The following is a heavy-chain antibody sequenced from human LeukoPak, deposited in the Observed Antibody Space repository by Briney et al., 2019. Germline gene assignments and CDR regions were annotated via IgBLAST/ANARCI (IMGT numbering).Heavy chain of an antibody. Sequence: GSSVKVSCKASGGTFSSYAISWVRQAPGQGLEWMGGIIPIFGTANYAQKFQGRVTITADESTSTAYMELSSLRSDDTAVYYCARGGGSCYSASSCYYYYYYMDVWGKGTTVTVSS. J-gene: IGHJ6*03. V-gene: IGHV1-69*01. CDR3: ARGGGSCYSASSCYYYYYYMDV. D-gene: IGHD2-15*01. CDR2: IIPIFGTA. CDR1: GGTFSSYA.